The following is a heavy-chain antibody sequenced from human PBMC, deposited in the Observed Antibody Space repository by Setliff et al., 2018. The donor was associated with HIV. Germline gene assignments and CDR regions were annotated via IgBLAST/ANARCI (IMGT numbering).Heavy chain of an antibody. CDR1: GFTLSDYY. D-gene: IGHD6-13*01. Sequence: GGSLRLSCAASGFTLSDYYMSWIRQAPGKGLEWVSYISSSGSTIYYADSVKGRFTISRDNAKNALYLQMNSLRAEDTAVYYCARDHATSSWFTALLDYWGQGALVTVSS. V-gene: IGHV3-11*04. CDR3: ARDHATSSWFTALLDY. J-gene: IGHJ4*02. CDR2: ISSSGSTI.